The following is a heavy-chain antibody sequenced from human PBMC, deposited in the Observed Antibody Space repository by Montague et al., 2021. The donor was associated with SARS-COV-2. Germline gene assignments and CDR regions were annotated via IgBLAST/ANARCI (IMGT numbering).Heavy chain of an antibody. CDR1: RDSITNSH. V-gene: IGHV4-59*01. Sequence: SETLSLTCIVSRDSITNSHRGWVRLPPGKGLEWMTYFLPTGNSNHNPSFRSQITTSVATAKNQFSLRLRSVTAADSACYFCARVPAVTKVSAATIDFWGQGTLVTVSS. D-gene: IGHD4-11*01. CDR2: FLPTGNS. J-gene: IGHJ4*02. CDR3: ARVPAVTKVSAATIDF.